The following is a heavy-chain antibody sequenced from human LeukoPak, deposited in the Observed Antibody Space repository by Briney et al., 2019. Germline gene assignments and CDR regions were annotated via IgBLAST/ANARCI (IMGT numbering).Heavy chain of an antibody. J-gene: IGHJ6*02. Sequence: ASVKVSCKASGGTFSSYAISWVRQAPGQGLEWMGRIIPILGIANYAQKFQGRVTITADKSTSTAYMELSSLRSEDTAVYYCARDLRGATDWRLLYYGMDVWGQGTTVTVSS. CDR2: IIPILGIA. D-gene: IGHD1-26*01. CDR3: ARDLRGATDWRLLYYGMDV. CDR1: GGTFSSYA. V-gene: IGHV1-69*04.